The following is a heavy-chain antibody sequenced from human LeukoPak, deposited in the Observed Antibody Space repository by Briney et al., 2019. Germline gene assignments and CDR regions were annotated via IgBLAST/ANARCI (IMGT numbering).Heavy chain of an antibody. D-gene: IGHD2-21*02. V-gene: IGHV4-4*07. J-gene: IGHJ3*02. CDR3: ASGYCGGACQLGGVDM. Sequence: PSETLSLTCTVSGGSISGYYWSWIRQPAGKGLEWIGRFYTSGSTNYNPSLKSRVTMSLDTSKSHFSLKLSSVTAADTAVYYCASGYCGGACQLGGVDMWGQGTMVTVSS. CDR2: FYTSGST. CDR1: GGSISGYY.